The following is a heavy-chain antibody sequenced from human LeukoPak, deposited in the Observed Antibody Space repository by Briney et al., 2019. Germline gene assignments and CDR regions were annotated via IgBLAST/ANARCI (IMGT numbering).Heavy chain of an antibody. J-gene: IGHJ4*02. V-gene: IGHV1-69*01. CDR2: IIPIFGTA. D-gene: IGHD3-22*01. CDR1: GGTFSSYA. CDR3: ARDWDDSSSD. Sequence: GASVKVSCKASGGTFSSYAISWVRQAPGQGLEWMGGIIPIFGTANYARKFQGRVTITADESTSTAYMELSSLRSEDTAVYYCARDWDDSSSDWGQGTLVTVSS.